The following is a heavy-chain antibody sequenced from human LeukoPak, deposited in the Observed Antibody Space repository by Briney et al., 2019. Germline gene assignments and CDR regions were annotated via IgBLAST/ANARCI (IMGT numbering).Heavy chain of an antibody. J-gene: IGHJ4*02. D-gene: IGHD5-24*01. V-gene: IGHV3-53*01. CDR1: GFTVSSNY. CDR2: IYSGGST. Sequence: GGSLRLSCAASGFTVSSNYMSWVRQAPGKGLEWVSVIYSGGSTYYADSVKGRFTIARDNSKNTLYLQMNSLRVEATAVYYCARDRDGYDNFDSCGQGTLVTVSS. CDR3: ARDRDGYDNFDS.